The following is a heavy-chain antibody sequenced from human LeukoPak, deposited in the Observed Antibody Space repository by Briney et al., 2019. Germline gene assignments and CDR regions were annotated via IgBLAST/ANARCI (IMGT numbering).Heavy chain of an antibody. CDR1: GGSISSYY. D-gene: IGHD6-6*01. V-gene: IGHV4-59*08. J-gene: IGHJ4*02. CDR2: IYYSGST. Sequence: SETLSLTCTVSGGSISSYYWSWIRQPPGKGLEGIGYIYYSGSTNYNPSLKSRVTISVDTSKNQFSLKLSSVTAADTAVYYCARQYSSSSPVDYWGQGTLVTVSS. CDR3: ARQYSSSSPVDY.